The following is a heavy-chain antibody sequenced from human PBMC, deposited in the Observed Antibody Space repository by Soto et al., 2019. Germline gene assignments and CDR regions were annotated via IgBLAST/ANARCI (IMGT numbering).Heavy chain of an antibody. Sequence: EMKLLESGGGLVQPGGSLRLSCAASGFPFSDYAMSWVRQAPGKGLQWVAGISSRGGDTYYADSVRGRFTISRDNSKSTMTLKMNSLRAEDTAIYYCAKDLFPALSGKDYYYGLDVWGPGTTVTVSS. CDR1: GFPFSDYA. CDR2: ISSRGGDT. J-gene: IGHJ6*02. CDR3: AKDLFPALSGKDYYYGLDV. V-gene: IGHV3-23*01. D-gene: IGHD1-20*01.